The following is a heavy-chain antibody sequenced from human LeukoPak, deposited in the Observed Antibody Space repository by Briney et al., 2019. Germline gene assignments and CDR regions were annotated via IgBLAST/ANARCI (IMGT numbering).Heavy chain of an antibody. CDR3: ARAQLRFLEWSSDY. Sequence: GGSLRLSCAASGFTFSRYAMHWLRQAPGKGLEWVAVISYDGSNKYYADSVKGRFTISRDNAKNTLYLQMNSLRAEDTAVYYRARAQLRFLEWSSDYWGQGTLVTVSS. CDR2: ISYDGSNK. V-gene: IGHV3-30*04. D-gene: IGHD3-3*01. J-gene: IGHJ4*02. CDR1: GFTFSRYA.